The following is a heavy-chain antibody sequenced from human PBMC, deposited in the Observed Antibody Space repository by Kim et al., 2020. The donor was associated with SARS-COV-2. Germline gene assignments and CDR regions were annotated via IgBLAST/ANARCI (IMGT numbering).Heavy chain of an antibody. CDR3: AREGSSGYQEVANWFDP. Sequence: GGSLRLSCAASGFTFSSYAMHWVRQAPGKGLEWVAVISYDGSNKYYADSVKGRFTISRDNSKNTLYLQMNSLRAEDTAVYYCAREGSSGYQEVANWFDPWGQGTLVTVSS. D-gene: IGHD3-22*01. CDR1: GFTFSSYA. V-gene: IGHV3-30-3*01. J-gene: IGHJ5*02. CDR2: ISYDGSNK.